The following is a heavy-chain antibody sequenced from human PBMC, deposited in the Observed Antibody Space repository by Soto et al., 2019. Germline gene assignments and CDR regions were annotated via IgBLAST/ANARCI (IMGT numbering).Heavy chain of an antibody. D-gene: IGHD3-22*01. Sequence: PSETLSLTCTVSGGSISGYYWSWIRQPPGKGLEWIGYIYYSGSTKYNPSLESRVTISVDTSKNQFYLKLSSVTAADTAVYYCARDLSYYDSSGYYHGTPYGMDVWGQGTTVTVSS. J-gene: IGHJ6*02. CDR2: IYYSGST. CDR3: ARDLSYYDSSGYYHGTPYGMDV. CDR1: GGSISGYY. V-gene: IGHV4-59*01.